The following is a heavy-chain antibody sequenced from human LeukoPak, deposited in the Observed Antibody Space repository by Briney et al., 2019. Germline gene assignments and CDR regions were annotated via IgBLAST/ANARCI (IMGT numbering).Heavy chain of an antibody. CDR1: GFTFSSYE. CDR3: ARDHGSTAFDI. CDR2: ISSGGTI. J-gene: IGHJ3*02. V-gene: IGHV3-48*03. D-gene: IGHD2-2*01. Sequence: PGGALRLSCAASGFTFSSYEMNWVRQAPGKRLEWVSYISSGGTIYYADSVKGRFPISRDNAKNSLYLQMNSLRAEDTAVYYCARDHGSTAFDIWGQGTMVTVSS.